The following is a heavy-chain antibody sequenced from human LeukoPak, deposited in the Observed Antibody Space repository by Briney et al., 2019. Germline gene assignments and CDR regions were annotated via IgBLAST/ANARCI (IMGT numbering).Heavy chain of an antibody. CDR1: GGSFSGYY. Sequence: SETLSLTCAVYGGSFSGYYWSWIRQPPGKGLEWIGEINHSGSTNHNPSLKSRVTISVDTSKNQFSLKLSSVTAADTAVYYCARARSDYYGSGSYPRIDYWGQGTLVTVSS. CDR2: INHSGST. CDR3: ARARSDYYGSGSYPRIDY. V-gene: IGHV4-34*01. J-gene: IGHJ4*02. D-gene: IGHD3-10*01.